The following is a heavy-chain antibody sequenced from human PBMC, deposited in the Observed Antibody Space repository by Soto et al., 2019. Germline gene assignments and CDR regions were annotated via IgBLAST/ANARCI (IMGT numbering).Heavy chain of an antibody. J-gene: IGHJ6*02. CDR2: INPSGGST. Sequence: ASVQGSCKASGYTFTSYYMHWVRQAPGQGLEWMGIINPSGGSTSYAQKFQGRVTMTRDTSTSTVYMELSSLRSEDTAVYYCARLRCSGGSCYMNYYYYYGMDVWGQGTTVTVSS. V-gene: IGHV1-46*01. D-gene: IGHD2-15*01. CDR3: ARLRCSGGSCYMNYYYYYGMDV. CDR1: GYTFTSYY.